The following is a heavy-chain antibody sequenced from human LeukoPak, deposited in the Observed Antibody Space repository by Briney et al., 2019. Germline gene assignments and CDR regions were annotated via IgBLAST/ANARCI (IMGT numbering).Heavy chain of an antibody. V-gene: IGHV5-51*01. Sequence: GESLQISCQGSGYSFTSYWISWVRQMPGKGLEWMGIVYPGDSDTKYSPSFQGQVTISADKSISTSFLQWNSLKASDTAMYYCARHDSTLATNYWGQGTLVTVSS. CDR2: VYPGDSDT. J-gene: IGHJ4*02. D-gene: IGHD5-12*01. CDR3: ARHDSTLATNY. CDR1: GYSFTSYW.